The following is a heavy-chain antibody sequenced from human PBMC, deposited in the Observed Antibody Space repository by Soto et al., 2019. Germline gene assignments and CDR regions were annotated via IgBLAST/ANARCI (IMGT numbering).Heavy chain of an antibody. CDR3: ARGPLVTFDY. D-gene: IGHD2-21*02. J-gene: IGHJ4*02. Sequence: PSETLSLTCPVSGVSINSDYWTWIRQPPGKGLEWIGYISYSGSTNYNPSLKSRVTISLDTSKDQFSLKLSFVTAADTAVFYCARGPLVTFDYWGQGTLVTVSS. CDR2: ISYSGST. CDR1: GVSINSDY. V-gene: IGHV4-59*01.